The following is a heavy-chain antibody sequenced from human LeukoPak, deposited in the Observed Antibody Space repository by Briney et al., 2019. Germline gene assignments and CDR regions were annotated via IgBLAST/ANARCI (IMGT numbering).Heavy chain of an antibody. D-gene: IGHD6-19*01. Sequence: PGGSLRLSCAASGFTFSSYGMHWVRQAPGKGLEWVAFIRYDGSNKYYADSVKGRFTISRDNSKNTFYLQMNSLRAEDTAVYYCARDSGSGWYEAHFDPWGQGTLVTVSS. CDR1: GFTFSSYG. CDR3: ARDSGSGWYEAHFDP. V-gene: IGHV3-30*02. CDR2: IRYDGSNK. J-gene: IGHJ5*02.